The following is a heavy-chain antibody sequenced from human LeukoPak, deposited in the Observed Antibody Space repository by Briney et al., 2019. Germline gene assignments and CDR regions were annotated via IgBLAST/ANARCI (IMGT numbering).Heavy chain of an antibody. CDR1: GGTFSSYA. V-gene: IGHV1-69*04. Sequence: GASVKVSCKASGGTFSSYAISWVRQAPGQGLEWMGRIIPILGIANYAQKFQGRVTITADKSTSTAYMELSSLRSEDTAVYYCAGSRLGELNSNWFDPWGQGTLVTVSS. J-gene: IGHJ5*02. CDR3: AGSRLGELNSNWFDP. D-gene: IGHD3-10*01. CDR2: IIPILGIA.